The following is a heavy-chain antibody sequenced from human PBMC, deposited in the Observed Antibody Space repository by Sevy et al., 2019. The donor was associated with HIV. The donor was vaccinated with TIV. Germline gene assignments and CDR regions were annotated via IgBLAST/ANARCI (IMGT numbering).Heavy chain of an antibody. CDR2: ISGSGGST. CDR1: GFTFSSYD. D-gene: IGHD3-10*01. J-gene: IGHJ3*02. V-gene: IGHV3-23*01. Sequence: GGSLRLSCAASGFTFSSYDMSWVRQAPGKGLEWVSAISGSGGSTYYTDSVKGRSTISRDNSKNTLYLQMNSLRAEDTAVYYCANSMVRGVHDAFDIWGQGTMVTVSS. CDR3: ANSMVRGVHDAFDI.